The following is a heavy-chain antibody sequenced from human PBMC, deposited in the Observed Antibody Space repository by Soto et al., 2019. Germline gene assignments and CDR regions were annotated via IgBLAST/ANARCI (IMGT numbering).Heavy chain of an antibody. Sequence: EVQLVESGGGLVQPGGSLRLSCAASGFTIINYEMHWVRQVAGRGLEWVSAVGLAGDTYYTDSVEGRFTLSRENAKNSLYLQMDRLRAEDTAVYYCVRPYCEPPKCHGAFDLWGQGTVVTVSS. V-gene: IGHV3-13*04. D-gene: IGHD2-21*01. CDR3: VRPYCEPPKCHGAFDL. J-gene: IGHJ3*01. CDR2: VGLAGDT. CDR1: GFTIINYE.